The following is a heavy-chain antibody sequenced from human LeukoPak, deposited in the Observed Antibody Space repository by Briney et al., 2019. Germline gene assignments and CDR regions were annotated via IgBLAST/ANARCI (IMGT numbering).Heavy chain of an antibody. V-gene: IGHV3-66*02. D-gene: IGHD2-2*01. Sequence: PGGSLRLSCAASGFTVSSNYMSWVRQAPGKGLEWVSVIYSGGSTYYADSVKGRFTISRDNSKNTLYFQMNSRRAEDTAVYYCARVVPAANPDWFDPWGQGTLVTVSS. CDR3: ARVVPAANPDWFDP. CDR1: GFTVSSNY. J-gene: IGHJ5*02. CDR2: IYSGGST.